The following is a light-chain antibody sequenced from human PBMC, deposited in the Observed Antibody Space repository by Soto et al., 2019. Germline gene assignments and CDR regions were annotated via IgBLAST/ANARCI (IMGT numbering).Light chain of an antibody. Sequence: EIVMTQSPATLSVSPGERATLSCRASQSVSSTLAWYDQEAGQAPRLLIYGSSTRATGIPARFSGGGSGTECTLTITSLQSEDFAVYYCQQYNNSRRLTFCGRTKV. J-gene: IGKJ4*01. CDR2: GSS. CDR1: QSVSST. V-gene: IGKV3-15*01. CDR3: QQYNNSRRLT.